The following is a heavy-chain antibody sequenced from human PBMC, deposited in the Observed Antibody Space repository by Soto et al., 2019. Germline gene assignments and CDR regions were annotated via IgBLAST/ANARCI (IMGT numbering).Heavy chain of an antibody. D-gene: IGHD2-2*01. CDR2: IIPISGTA. J-gene: IGHJ6*02. V-gene: IGHV1-69*01. Sequence: QVQLVQSGAEVKKPGSSVKVFCKASGGTFSSYAISWVRQAPGQGLEWMGGIIPISGTANYAQKLQGRVTINAGESTSTAYMELSSLRSEDTAVYYCARSQGSSTSLEIYYYYYYGMDVWGQGTTVTVSS. CDR1: GGTFSSYA. CDR3: ARSQGSSTSLEIYYYYYYGMDV.